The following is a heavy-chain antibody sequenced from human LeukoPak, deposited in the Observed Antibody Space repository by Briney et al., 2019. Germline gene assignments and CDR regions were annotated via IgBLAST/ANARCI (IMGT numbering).Heavy chain of an antibody. Sequence: GASVKVSCKASGYTFTGYYMHWVRQAPGQGLEWMGWINPNSGGTNYAQKFQGRVTMTRDTSISTAYMELSRLTSDDTAVYSCAREYRYIGYVLDYWGQGTLVTVSS. J-gene: IGHJ4*02. V-gene: IGHV1-2*02. D-gene: IGHD5-12*01. CDR3: AREYRYIGYVLDY. CDR1: GYTFTGYY. CDR2: INPNSGGT.